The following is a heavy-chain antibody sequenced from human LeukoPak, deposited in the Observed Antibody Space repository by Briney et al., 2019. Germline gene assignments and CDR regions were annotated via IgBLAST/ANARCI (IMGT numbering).Heavy chain of an antibody. J-gene: IGHJ5*02. D-gene: IGHD2-2*01. Sequence: SETLSLTCAVYGGSFSGYYWSWIRQPPGKGLEWIGEINHSGSANYNPSLKSRVTISVDTSKNQFSLKLSSVTAADTAVYYCAVGGYCSSTSCYAEVPRRHYWFDPWGQGTLVTVSS. CDR3: AVGGYCSSTSCYAEVPRRHYWFDP. CDR2: INHSGSA. V-gene: IGHV4-34*01. CDR1: GGSFSGYY.